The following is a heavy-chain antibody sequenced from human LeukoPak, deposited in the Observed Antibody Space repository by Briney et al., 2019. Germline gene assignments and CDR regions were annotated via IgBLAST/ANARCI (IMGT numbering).Heavy chain of an antibody. CDR1: GGSISSYY. D-gene: IGHD2-2*03. J-gene: IGHJ5*02. CDR2: IYTSGST. CDR3: ARDGYCSSTSCYHPLDPNWFDP. V-gene: IGHV4-4*07. Sequence: SETLSLTCTVSGGSISSYYWSWIRQPAGKGLEWIGRIYTSGSTNYNPSLKSRVTMSVDTSKNQFSPKLSSVTAADTAVYYCARDGYCSSTSCYHPLDPNWFDPWGQGTLVTVSS.